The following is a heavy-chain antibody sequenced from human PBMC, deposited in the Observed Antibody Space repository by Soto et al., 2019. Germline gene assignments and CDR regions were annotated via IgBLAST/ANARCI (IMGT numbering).Heavy chain of an antibody. J-gene: IGHJ4*02. Sequence: ASVKVSCKASGGTFSSYAISWVRQAPGQGLEWMGGIIPIFGTANYAQKFQGRVTMTRDTSTSTVYMELSSLRSEDTAVYYCARDGLYGDYGHYWGQGTLVTVSS. CDR1: GGTFSSYA. V-gene: IGHV1-69*05. CDR2: IIPIFGTA. D-gene: IGHD4-17*01. CDR3: ARDGLYGDYGHY.